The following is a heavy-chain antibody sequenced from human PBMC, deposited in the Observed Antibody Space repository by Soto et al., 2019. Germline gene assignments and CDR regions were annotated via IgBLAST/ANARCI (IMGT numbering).Heavy chain of an antibody. V-gene: IGHV4-31*03. J-gene: IGHJ4*02. CDR2: IYYSGST. CDR1: GGSISRGGYY. CDR3: ARGDTAEGYKHFDY. Sequence: LSLTCTVSGGSISRGGYYWSWIRQHPGKGLEWIGYIYYSGSTYYNPSLKSRVTISVNTSKNQFSLKLSSVSAADTAVYYCARGDTAEGYKHFDYWGQGTLVTVSS. D-gene: IGHD5-18*01.